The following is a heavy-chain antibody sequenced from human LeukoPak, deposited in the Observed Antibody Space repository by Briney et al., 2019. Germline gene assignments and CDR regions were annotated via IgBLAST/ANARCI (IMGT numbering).Heavy chain of an antibody. CDR2: ILPIFGTA. J-gene: IGHJ6*03. CDR1: GGTFSSYA. CDR3: AGGRLLWFGESTTNYYYYMDV. V-gene: IGHV1-69*05. D-gene: IGHD3-10*01. Sequence: ASVKVSCKASGGTFSSYAISWVRHAPGQGLEWMGGILPIFGTANYAQKFQGRVTITTDESTSTAYMELSSLRSEDTAVYYCAGGRLLWFGESTTNYYYYMDVWGKGTTVTVSS.